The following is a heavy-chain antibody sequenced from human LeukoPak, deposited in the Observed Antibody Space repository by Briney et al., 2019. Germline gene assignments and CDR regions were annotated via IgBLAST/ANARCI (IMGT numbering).Heavy chain of an antibody. CDR2: ISANGRVT. CDR3: AKDRPPSGYYYYYYGMDV. J-gene: IGHJ6*02. Sequence: GGSLRLSCAASGFTFDDYAMHWVRQAPGKGLEWVSDISANGRVTYYADSVKGRFTISRDNSKNTLYLQMNSLRAEDTAVYYCAKDRPPSGYYYYYYGMDVWGQGTTVTVSS. CDR1: GFTFDDYA. V-gene: IGHV3-23*01. D-gene: IGHD3-9*01.